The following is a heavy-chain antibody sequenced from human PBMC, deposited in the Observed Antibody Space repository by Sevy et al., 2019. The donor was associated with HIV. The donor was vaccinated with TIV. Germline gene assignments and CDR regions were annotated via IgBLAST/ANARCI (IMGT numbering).Heavy chain of an antibody. V-gene: IGHV3-48*02. D-gene: IGHD3-9*01. Sequence: GGSLRLSCAASGFTFSSYSMNWVRQAPGKGLEWVSYISSSSSTIYYADSVKGRFTISRDNAKKSLYLQMNSLRDEDTAVYYCARDPNYDILTGYYRLIGWFDPWGQGTLVTVSS. J-gene: IGHJ5*02. CDR3: ARDPNYDILTGYYRLIGWFDP. CDR1: GFTFSSYS. CDR2: ISSSSSTI.